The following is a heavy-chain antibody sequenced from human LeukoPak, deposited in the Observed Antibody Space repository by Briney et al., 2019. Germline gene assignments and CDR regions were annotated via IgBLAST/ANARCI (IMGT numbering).Heavy chain of an antibody. CDR2: IGSSGGNI. CDR1: GFTFSSFS. D-gene: IGHD3-10*02. J-gene: IGHJ6*04. Sequence: GGSLRLSCAASGFTFSSFSMNWVRQAPGKGLEWVSYIGSSGGNIFYADSVKGRFTISRDNAKNSLYLQMNSLRAEDTAVYYCAELGITMIGGVWGKGTTVTISS. V-gene: IGHV3-48*04. CDR3: AELGITMIGGV.